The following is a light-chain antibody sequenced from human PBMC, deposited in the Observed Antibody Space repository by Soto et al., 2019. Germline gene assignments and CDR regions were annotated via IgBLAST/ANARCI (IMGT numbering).Light chain of an antibody. Sequence: QSVLTQPPSASGTPGQRVTISCSGSSSNIGSNTVNWYQQLPGTAPKLLIYSNNQRPSGVPDRFSGSKSGTSASLAISGLQSDYEADYYCTAWDDSLNGVVFGGGTKRTVL. CDR2: SNN. J-gene: IGLJ2*01. CDR3: TAWDDSLNGVV. V-gene: IGLV1-44*01. CDR1: SSNIGSNT.